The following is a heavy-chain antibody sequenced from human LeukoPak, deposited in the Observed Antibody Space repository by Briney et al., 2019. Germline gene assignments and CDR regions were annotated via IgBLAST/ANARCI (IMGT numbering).Heavy chain of an antibody. V-gene: IGHV4-34*01. Sequence: SETLSLTCAVYGGSFSGYYWSWIRQPPGKGLEWTGEINHSGSTNYNPSLKSRVTISVDTSKNQFSLKLSSVTAADTAVYYCAKGTPPPTYYYDSSGYYYFDYWGQGTLVTVSS. CDR2: INHSGST. CDR3: AKGTPPPTYYYDSSGYYYFDY. J-gene: IGHJ4*02. CDR1: GGSFSGYY. D-gene: IGHD3-22*01.